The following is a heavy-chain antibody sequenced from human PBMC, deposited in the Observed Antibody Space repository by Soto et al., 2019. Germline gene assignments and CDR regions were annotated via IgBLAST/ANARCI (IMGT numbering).Heavy chain of an antibody. CDR1: GFTFSIFA. J-gene: IGHJ4*02. D-gene: IGHD3-16*01. CDR3: ARGILGEFDY. Sequence: GGSLRLSCVASGFTFSIFAMSWVRQAPGKGLEWLAVITSNRSNKYYADSVKGRFTISRDNSKNTLYLQMNSLRAEDTAVYYCARGILGEFDYWGQGTLVTVSS. CDR2: ITSNRSNK. V-gene: IGHV3-30-3*01.